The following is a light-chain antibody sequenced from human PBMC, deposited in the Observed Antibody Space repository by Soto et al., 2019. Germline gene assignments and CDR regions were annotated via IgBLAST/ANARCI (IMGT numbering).Light chain of an antibody. Sequence: DIQMTQSPSTLSASVGDRVTITCRASQSISSWLAWYQQKPGKAPKFLIYDASSLESGVPSRFSGSGSGTEFTLTISSLQPDDFATYYCQQYNSYSPTFGPGTKVDIK. CDR3: QQYNSYSPT. J-gene: IGKJ3*01. V-gene: IGKV1-5*01. CDR2: DAS. CDR1: QSISSW.